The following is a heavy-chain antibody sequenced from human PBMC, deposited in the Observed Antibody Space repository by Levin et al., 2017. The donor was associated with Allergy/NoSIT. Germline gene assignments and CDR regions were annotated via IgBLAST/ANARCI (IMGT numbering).Heavy chain of an antibody. CDR2: IYYSGST. CDR1: GGSISSYY. J-gene: IGHJ4*02. D-gene: IGHD3-9*01. V-gene: IGHV4-59*01. CDR3: ARGSWFAGRIFDY. Sequence: SETLSLTCTVSGGSISSYYWSWIRQPPGKGLEWIGYIYYSGSTNYNPSLKSRVTISVDTSKNQFSLKLSSVTAADTAVYYCARGSWFAGRIFDYWGQGTLVTVSS.